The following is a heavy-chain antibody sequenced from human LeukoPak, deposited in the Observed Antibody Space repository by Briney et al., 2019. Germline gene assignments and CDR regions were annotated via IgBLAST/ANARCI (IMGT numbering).Heavy chain of an antibody. D-gene: IGHD3-3*01. Sequence: ASVKVSCKASGYTFTSYGISWVRQAPGHGLGWMGWISAYNGNTNYAQKVQGRVTMSTDTSTSTAYMELRSLRSDDTAVYYCARITIFGVDVAWFDPWGQGTLVTVSS. CDR2: ISAYNGNT. CDR1: GYTFTSYG. J-gene: IGHJ5*02. V-gene: IGHV1-18*01. CDR3: ARITIFGVDVAWFDP.